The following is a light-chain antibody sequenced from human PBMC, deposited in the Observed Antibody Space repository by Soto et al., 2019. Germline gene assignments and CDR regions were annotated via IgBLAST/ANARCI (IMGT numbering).Light chain of an antibody. CDR1: QSITTW. Sequence: DIQMTQSPSTLSASAGDRVTITCRASQSITTWLAWYQQKAGKAPKLLMYDVSTLESGVPSRFSSSGSGTEFTLTISRLQPYDSATHYRQQYTRYPYTFRQGTQVDSK. V-gene: IGKV1-5*01. CDR2: DVS. CDR3: QQYTRYPYT. J-gene: IGKJ2*01.